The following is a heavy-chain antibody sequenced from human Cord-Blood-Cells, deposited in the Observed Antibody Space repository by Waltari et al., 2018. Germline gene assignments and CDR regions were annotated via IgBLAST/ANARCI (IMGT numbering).Heavy chain of an antibody. CDR2: ISSSSSYI. Sequence: EVQLVESGGGLVQPGGSLRLSCAASGFTFSSYSMNWIRQAPGKGLEWVSSISSSSSYIYYADSVKGRFTISRDNAKNSLYLQMNSLRAEDTAVYYCARAYSSSSVRMGGPYAFDIWGQGTMVTVSS. CDR1: GFTFSSYS. CDR3: ARAYSSSSVRMGGPYAFDI. V-gene: IGHV3-21*01. D-gene: IGHD6-6*01. J-gene: IGHJ3*02.